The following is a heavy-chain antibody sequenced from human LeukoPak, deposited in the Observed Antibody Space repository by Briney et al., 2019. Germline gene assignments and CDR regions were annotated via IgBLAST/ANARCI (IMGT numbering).Heavy chain of an antibody. Sequence: ASVKVSCKASGYTFTGYYMHWVRQAPGQGLEWMGRINPNSGGRNYAQKFQGRVTMTSDTSISTAYMELSRLRSDDTAVYYCARDPYDSSGYYYSLADYWGQGTLVTVSS. J-gene: IGHJ4*02. D-gene: IGHD3-22*01. CDR3: ARDPYDSSGYYYSLADY. CDR2: INPNSGGR. V-gene: IGHV1-2*06. CDR1: GYTFTGYY.